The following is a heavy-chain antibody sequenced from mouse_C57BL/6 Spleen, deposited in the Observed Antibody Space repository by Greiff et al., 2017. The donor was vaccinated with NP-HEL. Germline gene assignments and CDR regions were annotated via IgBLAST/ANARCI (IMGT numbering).Heavy chain of an antibody. CDR2: ISSGSSTI. Sequence: EVKLMESGGGLVKPGGSLKLSCAASGFTFSDYGMHWVRQAPEKGLEWVAYISSGSSTIYYADTVKGRFTISRDNAKNTLFLQMTSLRSEDTAMYYCARGVWNYGNYYFDYWGQGTTLTVSS. D-gene: IGHD2-1*01. CDR3: ARGVWNYGNYYFDY. V-gene: IGHV5-17*01. J-gene: IGHJ2*01. CDR1: GFTFSDYG.